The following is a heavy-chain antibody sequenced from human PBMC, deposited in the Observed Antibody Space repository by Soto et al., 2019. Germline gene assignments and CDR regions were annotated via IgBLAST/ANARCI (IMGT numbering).Heavy chain of an antibody. CDR1: GYSFTSYW. V-gene: IGHV5-51*01. D-gene: IGHD2-2*02. J-gene: IGHJ4*02. Sequence: GESLKISCRGSGYSFTSYWIGWGRQMPWKGLEWMGIIYPGDSNTRYSPSFQGQVTISADKSISSAYLQWSSLKASDTAMYYCARQGYCSNTACYTVDYWGQGTLVTVSS. CDR2: IYPGDSNT. CDR3: ARQGYCSNTACYTVDY.